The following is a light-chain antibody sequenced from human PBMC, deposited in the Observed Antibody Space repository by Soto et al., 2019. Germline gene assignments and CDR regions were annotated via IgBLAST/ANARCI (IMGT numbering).Light chain of an antibody. V-gene: IGKV3-20*01. CDR3: QQYGSLPWT. Sequence: EIVLTQSPGTLSLSPGEKATLSCRASQSVSSNYLAWYQQKPGQAPRPLIYGASSRAIGIPDRFSGSGSWKDFTLTISRLEPEDFAVYYCQQYGSLPWTFGQGTKVDIK. CDR2: GAS. CDR1: QSVSSNY. J-gene: IGKJ1*01.